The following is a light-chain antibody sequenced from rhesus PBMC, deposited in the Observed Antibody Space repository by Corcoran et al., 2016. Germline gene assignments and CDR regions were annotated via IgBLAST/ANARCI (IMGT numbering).Light chain of an antibody. CDR3: QQGNSNPYS. CDR2: YAN. V-gene: IGKV1-32*02. CDR1: QGISSY. Sequence: DIQMSQSPSSLSASVGDRVTITCRASQGISSYLTWYQQKPGKAPKLLIYYANSLASGVPSRFSGSGSGTEFTLTISRLQPEDFATYYCQQGNSNPYSFGQGTKVEIK. J-gene: IGKJ2*01.